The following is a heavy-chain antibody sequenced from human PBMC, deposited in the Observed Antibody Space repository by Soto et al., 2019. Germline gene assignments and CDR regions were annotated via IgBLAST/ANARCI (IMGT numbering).Heavy chain of an antibody. CDR1: GFTFSSYG. Sequence: ESVGGVVQPGRSLRLSCAASGFTFSSYGMHWVRQAPGKGLEWVAVISYDGSNKYYADSVKGRFTISRDNSKNTLYLQMNSLRAEDTAVYYCAKAPSAKAVAGPFDYWGQGTLVTVSS. CDR3: AKAPSAKAVAGPFDY. D-gene: IGHD6-19*01. CDR2: ISYDGSNK. V-gene: IGHV3-30*18. J-gene: IGHJ4*02.